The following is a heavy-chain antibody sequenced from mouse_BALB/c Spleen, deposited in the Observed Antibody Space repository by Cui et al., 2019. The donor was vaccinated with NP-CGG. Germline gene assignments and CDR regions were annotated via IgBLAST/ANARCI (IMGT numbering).Heavy chain of an antibody. V-gene: IGHV1-72*01. J-gene: IGHJ2*01. CDR1: GYTFTNYW. Sequence: QFKRQHPGDESARTCTSGNLSCKASGYTFTNYWMHWVKQRPGRGLEWIGRIDPNSGGTKYNEKFKSKATLTVDKPSSTAYMQLSSLTSEDSAVYYCARYDYYGSSYFDYWGQGTTLTVSS. CDR3: ARYDYYGSSYFDY. CDR2: IDPNSGGT. D-gene: IGHD1-1*01.